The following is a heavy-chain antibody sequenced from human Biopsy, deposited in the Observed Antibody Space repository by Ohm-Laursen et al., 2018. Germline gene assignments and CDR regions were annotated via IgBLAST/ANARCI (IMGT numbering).Heavy chain of an antibody. CDR2: IFNSANT. J-gene: IGHJ5*02. CDR3: ARGDYFDSNGYFWFDP. Sequence: TLSLTCTVSGGSISSGGSYWSWIRQRPGKGLEWIGYIFNSANTYYNPSLKNLITISGDTSKNQFSLKLNSVTAADTAVYYCARGDYFDSNGYFWFDPWGQGTLVTVFS. V-gene: IGHV4-31*01. D-gene: IGHD3-22*01. CDR1: GGSISSGGSY.